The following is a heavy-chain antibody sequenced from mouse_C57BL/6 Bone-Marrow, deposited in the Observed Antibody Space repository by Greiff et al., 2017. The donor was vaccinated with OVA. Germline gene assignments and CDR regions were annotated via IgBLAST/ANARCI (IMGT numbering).Heavy chain of an antibody. CDR2: ISSGSSAI. D-gene: IGHD1-1*01. CDR3: ARDYYGSYCDY. V-gene: IGHV5-17*01. Sequence: EVQVVESGGGLVKPGGSLKLSCAASGFTFTDYGMHWVRQAPGQGLEWVAYISSGSSAINYADTVKGRFTITRDNAKNTLFLQMTSLRSEDTAVYYCARDYYGSYCDYWGQGTTLTVSS. J-gene: IGHJ2*01. CDR1: GFTFTDYG.